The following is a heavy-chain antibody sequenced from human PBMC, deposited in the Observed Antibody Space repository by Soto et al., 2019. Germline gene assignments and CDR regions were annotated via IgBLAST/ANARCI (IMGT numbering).Heavy chain of an antibody. J-gene: IGHJ4*02. CDR2: ISGSGGST. CDR3: AKIGVVDYYDSSGYYY. CDR1: GFTFSSYA. Sequence: GGSLRLSCAASGFTFSSYAMSWVRQAPGKGLEWVSAISGSGGSTYYADSVKGRFTISRDNSKNTLYLQMNSLRAEDTAVYYCAKIGVVDYYDSSGYYYWGQGTLVTVSS. D-gene: IGHD3-22*01. V-gene: IGHV3-23*01.